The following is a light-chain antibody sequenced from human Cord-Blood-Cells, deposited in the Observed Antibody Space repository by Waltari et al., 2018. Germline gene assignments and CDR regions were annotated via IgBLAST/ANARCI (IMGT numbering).Light chain of an antibody. V-gene: IGLV2-14*01. CDR2: EVS. Sequence: QSALTQPASVSGSPGPSITISCTGTSSDVCGYNYVSWYQQHPGKAPKLMIYEVSNRPSGVSNRFSGSKSGNTASLTISGLQAEDEADYYCSSYTSSSTLYVFGTGTKVTVL. CDR1: SSDVCGYNY. J-gene: IGLJ1*01. CDR3: SSYTSSSTLYV.